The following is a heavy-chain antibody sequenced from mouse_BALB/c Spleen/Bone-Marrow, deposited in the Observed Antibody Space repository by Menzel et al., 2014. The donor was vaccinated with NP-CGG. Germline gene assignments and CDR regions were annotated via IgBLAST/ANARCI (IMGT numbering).Heavy chain of an antibody. CDR2: IDPYYGGT. Sequence: EVQLVESGPELEKPGASVKISCKASGYSFTGYNMNWVKQSNGKSLEWIGNIDPYYGGTSYNQKFKGKATLTVDKSSSTAYMQLKSLTSEDSAVCYCATYGYSYWYFDVWGAGTTVTVSS. D-gene: IGHD1-1*01. J-gene: IGHJ1*01. V-gene: IGHV1-39*01. CDR1: GYSFTGYN. CDR3: ATYGYSYWYFDV.